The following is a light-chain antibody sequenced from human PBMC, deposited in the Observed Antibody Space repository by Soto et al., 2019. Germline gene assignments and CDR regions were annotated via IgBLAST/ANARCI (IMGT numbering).Light chain of an antibody. CDR3: QQYGSSPPIT. V-gene: IGKV3-20*01. CDR2: GAS. J-gene: IGKJ5*01. Sequence: EIVLTQSPGTLSLSPGERATLSCRASQSVSNNYLAWYQQKPSQAPRLLIYGASSRATGIPDRFTGSGSGTDFTLTIARLEPADYAVYYCQQYGSSPPITFGQGTRLDIK. CDR1: QSVSNNY.